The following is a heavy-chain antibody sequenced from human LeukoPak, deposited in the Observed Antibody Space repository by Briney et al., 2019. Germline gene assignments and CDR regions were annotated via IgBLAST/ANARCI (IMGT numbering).Heavy chain of an antibody. V-gene: IGHV4-39*01. CDR3: ARQGRGDIVVVTAIDY. CDR2: IYYSGST. J-gene: IGHJ4*02. Sequence: SETLSLTCTVSGGSISSGGYYWSWIRQPPGKGLEWIGSIYYSGSTYYNPSLKSRVTISVDTSKNQFSLKLSSVTAADTAVYYCARQGRGDIVVVTAIDYWGQGTLVTVSS. CDR1: GGSISSGGYY. D-gene: IGHD2-21*02.